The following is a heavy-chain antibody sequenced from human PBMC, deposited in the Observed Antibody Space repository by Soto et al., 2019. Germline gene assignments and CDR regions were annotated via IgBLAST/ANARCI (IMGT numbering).Heavy chain of an antibody. CDR3: AIKYSRSYYYGMDV. D-gene: IGHD6-13*01. V-gene: IGHV4-39*01. CDR1: GGSISSSSYY. Sequence: SETLSLTCAVSGGSISSSSYYWGWIRQPPGKGLEWVGSIYYSGSTYYNPSLKSRVTISVDTSKNQFSLKLSSVTAADTAVYYCAIKYSRSYYYGMDVWGQGTTVTVSS. J-gene: IGHJ6*02. CDR2: IYYSGST.